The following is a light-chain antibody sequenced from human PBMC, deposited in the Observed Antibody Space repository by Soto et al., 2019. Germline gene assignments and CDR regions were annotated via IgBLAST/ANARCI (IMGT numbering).Light chain of an antibody. V-gene: IGKV1-5*01. CDR3: QQYHHYPWK. CDR2: DAF. CDR1: PSINNW. Sequence: DTLMPQSPSTLPASVGDRITITCRASPSINNWLAWYQQKPGQGPKLLTPDAFTLEGGVTSRFSGSGSGTEFTLTISSLQPDDCATYYCQQYHHYPWKVGQATKVETK. J-gene: IGKJ1*01.